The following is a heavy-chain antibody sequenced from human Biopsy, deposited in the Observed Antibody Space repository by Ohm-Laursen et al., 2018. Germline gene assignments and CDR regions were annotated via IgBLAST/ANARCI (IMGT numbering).Heavy chain of an antibody. Sequence: SLRLSCAASGFTFNNYGMQWVRQAPGKGLEWVAFIFYDGSNTYYVDSVKGRFTISRDNSRDTLYLQMSSLRAEDTAVYYCAKDRYNYTPIGGFSMDVWGQGTTVTVSS. CDR3: AKDRYNYTPIGGFSMDV. CDR2: IFYDGSNT. D-gene: IGHD5-18*01. J-gene: IGHJ6*02. V-gene: IGHV3-30*18. CDR1: GFTFNNYG.